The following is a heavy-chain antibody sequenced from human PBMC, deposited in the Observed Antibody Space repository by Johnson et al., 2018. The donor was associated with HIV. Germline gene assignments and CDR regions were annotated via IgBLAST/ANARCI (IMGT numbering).Heavy chain of an antibody. Sequence: EVQLVESGGGVVQPGGSLRLSCAASGFTFSSYGMHWVRQAPGKGLEWVANIKQAGSEKYYVDSVTGRFTISRDNAKNSLYLQMNNLRAEDTALYYCARRWELHSNAFDIWGQGTMVTVSS. D-gene: IGHD1-26*01. V-gene: IGHV3-7*03. J-gene: IGHJ3*02. CDR2: IKQAGSEK. CDR1: GFTFSSYG. CDR3: ARRWELHSNAFDI.